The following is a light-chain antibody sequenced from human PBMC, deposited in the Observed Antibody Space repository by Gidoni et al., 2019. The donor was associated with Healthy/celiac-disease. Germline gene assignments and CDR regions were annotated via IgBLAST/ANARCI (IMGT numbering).Light chain of an antibody. CDR3: QQRSNWRS. CDR1: QSVSSY. CDR2: DAS. V-gene: IGKV3-11*01. J-gene: IGKJ2*03. Sequence: IVLTQSPATLSLSPGERATLSCRASQSVSSYLAWYQQKPGQAPRPLIYDASNRATGIPARFSGSGSGTEFTLTISSLEPEDFAVYYCQQRSNWRSLGQGTKLEIK.